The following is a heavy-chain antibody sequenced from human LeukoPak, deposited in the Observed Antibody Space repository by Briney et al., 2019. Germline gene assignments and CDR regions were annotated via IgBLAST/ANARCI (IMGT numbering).Heavy chain of an antibody. CDR1: GYTFTGKY. CDR3: ARAGLTGYYATMDY. V-gene: IGHV1-69*13. CDR2: IIPIFGTA. Sequence: SVKVSCKASGYTFTGKYMHWVRQAPGQGLEWMGGIIPIFGTANYAQKFQGRVTITADESTSTAYMELSSLRSEDTAVYYCARAGLTGYYATMDYWGQGTLVTVSS. D-gene: IGHD3-9*01. J-gene: IGHJ4*02.